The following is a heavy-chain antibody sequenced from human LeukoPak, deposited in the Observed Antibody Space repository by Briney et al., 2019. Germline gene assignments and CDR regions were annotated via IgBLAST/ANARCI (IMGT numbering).Heavy chain of an antibody. CDR1: GSTFTKHD. CDR3: ARGSLGPAY. CDR2: ISRSGAYS. Sequence: PGGSLRLSCDVSGSTFTKHDMSWFRRPPGKGLEWVSSISRSGAYSHYAASVRGRFTISRDNSNDTLFLQMTGLQVADTAIYYCARGSLGPAYWGRGTLVAVSS. J-gene: IGHJ1*01. V-gene: IGHV3-20*04. D-gene: IGHD3-10*01.